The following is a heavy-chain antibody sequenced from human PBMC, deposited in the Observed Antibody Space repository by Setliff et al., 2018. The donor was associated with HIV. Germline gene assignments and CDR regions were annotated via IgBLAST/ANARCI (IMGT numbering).Heavy chain of an antibody. CDR1: GGSFSSYA. V-gene: IGHV1-69*05. CDR3: ARGTGSYSYFDS. D-gene: IGHD1-26*01. Sequence: ASVKVSCKASGGSFSSYAISWVRQAPGQGLEWMGGIIPIFGTAKYAQKFQGRVTITTDESTSTAYMELSSLGSEDTAVYYCARGTGSYSYFDSWGLGTLVTVSS. CDR2: IIPIFGTA. J-gene: IGHJ4*02.